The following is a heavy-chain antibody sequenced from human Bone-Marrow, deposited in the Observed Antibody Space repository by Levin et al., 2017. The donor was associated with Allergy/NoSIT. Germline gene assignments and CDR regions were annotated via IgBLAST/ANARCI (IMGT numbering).Heavy chain of an antibody. CDR2: ISNNGLHT. J-gene: IGHJ4*02. V-gene: IGHV3-30*18. D-gene: IGHD4-17*01. CDR3: AKVDDGDYARGGLNS. Sequence: GESLKISCAASGFIFSDSGMHWVRQVPGNGLEWVAVISNNGLHTYYTESVRGRFTISRDNAKNTVFLQMNSLRTEDTAVYYCAKVDDGDYARGGLNSWGQGSLVTVSS. CDR1: GFIFSDSG.